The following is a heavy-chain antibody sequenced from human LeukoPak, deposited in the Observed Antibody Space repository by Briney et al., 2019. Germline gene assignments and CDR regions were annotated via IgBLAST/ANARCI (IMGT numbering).Heavy chain of an antibody. CDR3: ARDYYDILTGNYPFDY. V-gene: IGHV3-7*01. J-gene: IGHJ4*02. Sequence: PGGSLRLSCAASGFTFSNYAMSWVRQAPGKGLEWVANIKQDGSEKYYVDSVKGRFTISRDNAKNSLYLQMNSLRAEDTAVYYCARDYYDILTGNYPFDYWGQGTLVTVSS. D-gene: IGHD3-9*01. CDR2: IKQDGSEK. CDR1: GFTFSNYA.